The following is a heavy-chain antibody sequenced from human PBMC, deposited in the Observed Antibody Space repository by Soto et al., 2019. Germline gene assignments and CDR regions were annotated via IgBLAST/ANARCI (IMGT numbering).Heavy chain of an antibody. D-gene: IGHD1-26*01. J-gene: IGHJ6*02. V-gene: IGHV1-18*01. CDR3: ARVIVSPPYYYYSGMEV. Sequence: QVQLVQSGAEVKKPGASVKVSCKASGYTFTSYGISWVRQAPGQGLEWMGWISAYNGNTNYAQKLQGRVTMTTDTSTSTAYMELRSLRSDDTAVYYCARVIVSPPYYYYSGMEVWGQGTTVTVSS. CDR2: ISAYNGNT. CDR1: GYTFTSYG.